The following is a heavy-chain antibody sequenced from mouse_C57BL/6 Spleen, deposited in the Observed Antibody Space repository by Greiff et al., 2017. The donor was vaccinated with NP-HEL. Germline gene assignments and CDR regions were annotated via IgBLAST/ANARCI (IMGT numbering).Heavy chain of an antibody. CDR2: ISSGSSTI. J-gene: IGHJ4*01. CDR3: ARNYYGSSYDAMDY. CDR1: GFTFSSYG. Sequence: EVMLVESGGDLVKPGGSLKLSCAASGFTFSSYGMSWVRQTPDKRLEWVATISSGSSTIYYADTVKGRFTISRDNAKNTLFLQMTSLRSEDTAMYYCARNYYGSSYDAMDYWGQGTSVTVSS. D-gene: IGHD1-1*01. V-gene: IGHV5-6*01.